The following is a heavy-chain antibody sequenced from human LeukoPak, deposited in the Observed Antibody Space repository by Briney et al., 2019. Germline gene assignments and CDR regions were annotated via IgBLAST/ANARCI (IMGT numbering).Heavy chain of an antibody. CDR3: ARVRENGYFDY. Sequence: ASVKVSCKASGYTFTSYYMHWVRQAPGQGLEWMGIINPSGGSTSYAQKFQGRVTMTRDTSTSTVYMELSSLRAEDTAVYYCARVRENGYFDYWGQGTLVTVSS. D-gene: IGHD1-1*01. V-gene: IGHV1-46*01. CDR1: GYTFTSYY. J-gene: IGHJ4*02. CDR2: INPSGGST.